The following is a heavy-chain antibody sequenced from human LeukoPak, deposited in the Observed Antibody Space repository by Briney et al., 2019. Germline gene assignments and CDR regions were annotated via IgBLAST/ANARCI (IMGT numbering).Heavy chain of an antibody. CDR1: GFTFSSYW. V-gene: IGHV3-7*01. J-gene: IGHJ4*02. Sequence: GGSLRLSCAASGFTFSSYWMSWVRQAPGKGLEWVANIKQDGSEEYYVDSVKGRFSMSGDNAKNSLFLQMNSLRVEDTALYYCARVAATAGSLDYWGQGTLVTVSS. D-gene: IGHD6-13*01. CDR3: ARVAATAGSLDY. CDR2: IKQDGSEE.